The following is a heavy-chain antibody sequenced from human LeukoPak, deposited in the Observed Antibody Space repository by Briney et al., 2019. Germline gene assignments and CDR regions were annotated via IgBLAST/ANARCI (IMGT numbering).Heavy chain of an antibody. CDR2: LFYSGST. J-gene: IGHJ4*02. V-gene: IGHV4-39*01. Sequence: PSETLTLTCTVSGGSISSRSDYWGRIRQPPGKGLEWIVSLFYSGSTYYDPSLKSRVTISVDTSKNQFSLKVTSVTAADTAVYYCARHSRYRLYYFDYWGQGTLVTVSS. CDR1: GGSISSRSDY. D-gene: IGHD3-16*02. CDR3: ARHSRYRLYYFDY.